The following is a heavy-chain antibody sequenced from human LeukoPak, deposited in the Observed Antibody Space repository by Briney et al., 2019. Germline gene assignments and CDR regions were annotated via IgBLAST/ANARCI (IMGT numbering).Heavy chain of an antibody. CDR3: AKNGHGSGSYYPRTKYYFDY. CDR2: ISTSGGST. D-gene: IGHD3-10*01. Sequence: GGSLRLSCAPSVFTVSSYAMCWVRQAPGKALEWVATISTSGGSTYHADFVKGRFTISRDNSKNTLYLQMNSLRAEDTAVYYCAKNGHGSGSYYPRTKYYFDYWGQGTLVTVSS. J-gene: IGHJ4*02. CDR1: VFTVSSYA. V-gene: IGHV3-23*01.